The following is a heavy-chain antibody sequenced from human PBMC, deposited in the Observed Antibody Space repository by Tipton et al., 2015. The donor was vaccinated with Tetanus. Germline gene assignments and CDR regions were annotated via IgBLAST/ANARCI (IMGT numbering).Heavy chain of an antibody. CDR3: ARDPSGGVRYFDY. J-gene: IGHJ4*02. CDR2: IYYSGST. V-gene: IGHV4-59*01. Sequence: LRLSCTVSGGSISSYYWSWIRQPPGKGLEWIGYIYYSGSTNYNPSLKSRVTISVDTSKNQFSLELSSVTAADTAVYYCARDPSGGVRYFDYWGQGTLVTVSS. CDR1: GGSISSYY. D-gene: IGHD2-8*01.